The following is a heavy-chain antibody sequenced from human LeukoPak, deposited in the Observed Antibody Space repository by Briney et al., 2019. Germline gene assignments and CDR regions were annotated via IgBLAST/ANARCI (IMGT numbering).Heavy chain of an antibody. D-gene: IGHD2-2*01. CDR2: IRYDGNNK. CDR1: GFTFSSYG. V-gene: IGHV3-30*02. J-gene: IGHJ4*02. Sequence: GGSLRLSCAASGFTFSSYGMHWVRQAPGKGLEWVAFIRYDGNNKYYADSVKGRFTISRDNSKNTLYLQMNSLRAEDTAVYYCAKGHTVVVDGVDCWGQGNLVTVSS. CDR3: AKGHTVVVDGVDC.